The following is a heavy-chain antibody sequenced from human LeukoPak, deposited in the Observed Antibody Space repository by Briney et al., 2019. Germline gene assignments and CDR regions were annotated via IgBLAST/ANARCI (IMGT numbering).Heavy chain of an antibody. Sequence: ASVKVSCKASGYTFANYAMHWVRQAPGQRLEWMGWINAGNGNTIHSQKLQGRVTITRDTSASTAYMELSSLRSEDTAVYYCARATYDYDTSGHYSTSGTCFDYWGQGTLVTVSS. CDR2: INAGNGNT. CDR1: GYTFANYA. CDR3: ARATYDYDTSGHYSTSGTCFDY. V-gene: IGHV1-3*01. D-gene: IGHD3-22*01. J-gene: IGHJ4*02.